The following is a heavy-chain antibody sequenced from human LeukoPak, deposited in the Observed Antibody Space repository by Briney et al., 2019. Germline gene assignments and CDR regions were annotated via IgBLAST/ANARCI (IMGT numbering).Heavy chain of an antibody. V-gene: IGHV4-34*01. CDR1: GGSFSGYY. Sequence: SETLSLTCAVYGGSFSGYYWSWIRQPPGKGLEWIGEINHSGSTNYNPSPKSRVTISVDTSKNQFSLKLSSVTAADTAVYYCARGLLFFMGSSWPNWFDPWGQGTLVTVSS. CDR2: INHSGST. CDR3: ARGLLFFMGSSWPNWFDP. J-gene: IGHJ5*02. D-gene: IGHD6-13*01.